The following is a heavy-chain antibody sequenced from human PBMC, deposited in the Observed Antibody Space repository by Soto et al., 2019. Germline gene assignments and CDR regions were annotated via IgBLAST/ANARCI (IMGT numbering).Heavy chain of an antibody. V-gene: IGHV1-2*02. J-gene: IGHJ6*02. CDR2: INPNSGDT. CDR3: ARAAVNLYGMDV. CDR1: GYIFTGYY. Sequence: ASVKVSCKASGYIFTGYYMHWVRQAPGQGLEWMGWINPNSGDTSYAQQFQGRVTMTRDTSISTAYMELSTLTSDDTAVYNCARAAVNLYGMDVWGQGTKVTV.